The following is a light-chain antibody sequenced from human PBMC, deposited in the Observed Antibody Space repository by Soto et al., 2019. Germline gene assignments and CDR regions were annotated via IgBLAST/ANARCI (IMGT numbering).Light chain of an antibody. V-gene: IGLV2-14*01. J-gene: IGLJ2*01. CDR1: SSDVVTYKY. CDR3: CSYAGSTTRVV. CDR2: EVS. Sequence: QSALTQPASVSGSPGQSIAISCTGTSSDVVTYKYVSWYQQHPGKAPKLMIYEVSIRPSGVFDRFSGSKSGNTASLTISGLRPEDEAYYYCCSYAGSTTRVVFGGGTKLTVL.